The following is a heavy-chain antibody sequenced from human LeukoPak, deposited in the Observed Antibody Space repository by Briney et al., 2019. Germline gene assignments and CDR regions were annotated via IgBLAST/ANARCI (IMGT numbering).Heavy chain of an antibody. Sequence: SEALSLTCTVSAGSISSYYWSWIRQPPGKGLEWIGYIYYIGSTNYNPSLNSRVTISLDTSKNQFSLKLTSVTAADTAVYYCARDRYFDLWGQGALVTVSS. J-gene: IGHJ4*02. CDR3: ARDRYFDL. CDR2: IYYIGST. CDR1: AGSISSYY. V-gene: IGHV4-59*01.